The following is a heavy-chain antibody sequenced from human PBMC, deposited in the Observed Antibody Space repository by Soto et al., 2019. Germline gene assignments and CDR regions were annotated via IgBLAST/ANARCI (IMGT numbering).Heavy chain of an antibody. CDR2: INHSGST. Sequence: LETLSLTCAVYGGSFSGYYWSWIRQPPGKGLEWIGEINHSGSTNYNPSLKSRVTISVDTSKNQFSLKLSSVTAADTAVYYCATIDYGDYAGGLGYWGQGTLVTVSS. V-gene: IGHV4-34*01. D-gene: IGHD4-17*01. CDR3: ATIDYGDYAGGLGY. CDR1: GGSFSGYY. J-gene: IGHJ4*02.